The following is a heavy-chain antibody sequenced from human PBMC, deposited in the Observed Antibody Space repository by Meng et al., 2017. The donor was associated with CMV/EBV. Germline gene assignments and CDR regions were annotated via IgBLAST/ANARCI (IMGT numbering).Heavy chain of an antibody. V-gene: IGHV1-2*02. CDR2: INPNSGGT. CDR1: GYTFTGYY. Sequence: ASVKVSCKASGYTFTGYYMHWVRRAPGQGREWMGWINPNSGGTNYAQKFQGRVTMTRDTSISTAYMELSRLRSDDTAVYYCARDLGIVVVPADYYYGMDVWGQGTTVTVSS. D-gene: IGHD2-2*01. J-gene: IGHJ6*02. CDR3: ARDLGIVVVPADYYYGMDV.